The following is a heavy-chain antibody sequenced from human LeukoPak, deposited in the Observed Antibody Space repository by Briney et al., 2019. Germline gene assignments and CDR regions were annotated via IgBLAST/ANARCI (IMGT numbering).Heavy chain of an antibody. CDR3: AKGDTGMVRRYYFDY. CDR1: RFTFGSYG. J-gene: IGHJ4*02. D-gene: IGHD5-18*01. V-gene: IGHV3-23*01. Sequence: GGSLRLSCVASRFTFGSYGMSSVRQAPGKGLEWVSVISGSGGSTYITDSVKGRFTISRDNSKNTLYLQMHSLRAEDTAVYYCAKGDTGMVRRYYFDYWGRGTLVTVSS. CDR2: ISGSGGST.